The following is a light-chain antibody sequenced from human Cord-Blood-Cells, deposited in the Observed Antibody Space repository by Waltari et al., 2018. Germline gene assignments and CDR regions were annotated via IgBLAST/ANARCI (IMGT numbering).Light chain of an antibody. CDR3: QQYGSSHMYT. J-gene: IGKJ2*01. CDR1: QSFSSSY. V-gene: IGKV3-20*01. CDR2: GAS. Sequence: EIVLTQSPGTLSLSPGERATLSCRASQSFSSSYLAWYQQKPGQAPRLLIYGASSRATGIPDRFSGSGSGTDFTLTISRLEPEDFAVYYCQQYGSSHMYTFGQGTKLEIK.